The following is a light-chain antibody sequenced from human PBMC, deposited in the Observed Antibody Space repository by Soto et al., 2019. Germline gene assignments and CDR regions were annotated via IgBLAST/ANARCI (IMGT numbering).Light chain of an antibody. CDR2: SNN. V-gene: IGLV1-44*01. CDR1: SSNIGSNT. J-gene: IGLJ2*01. Sequence: QSVLTQPPSASGTPGQRVTISCSGSSSNIGSNTVNWYQQLPGTAPKLLICSNNQRPSGVPDRFSGSKSRTSASLAISGLQSEDEADYYCAAWDDSLNGVVFGGGTKLTVL. CDR3: AAWDDSLNGVV.